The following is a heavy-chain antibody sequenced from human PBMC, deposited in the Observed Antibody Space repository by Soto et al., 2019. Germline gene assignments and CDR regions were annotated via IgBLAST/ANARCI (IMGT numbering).Heavy chain of an antibody. CDR2: IIPIFGTA. D-gene: IGHD1-1*01. Sequence: ASVKVSCKASGGTFSSYAISWVRQAPGQGLEWMGGIIPIFGTANYAQKFQGRVTITADESTSTAYMELSSLRSEDTAVYYCARSSAFSWNPTTNVNYYYYYGMDVWGQGTTVTVSS. CDR3: ARSSAFSWNPTTNVNYYYYYGMDV. CDR1: GGTFSSYA. J-gene: IGHJ6*02. V-gene: IGHV1-69*13.